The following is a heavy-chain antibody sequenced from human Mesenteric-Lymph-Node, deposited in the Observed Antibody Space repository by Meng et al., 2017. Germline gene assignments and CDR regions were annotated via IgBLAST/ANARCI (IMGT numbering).Heavy chain of an antibody. J-gene: IGHJ4*02. Sequence: QVQLQPSGPGLVTPSQTLSLTCAISGDSVSTNSAAWNWIRQSPSGGLEWLGRTYYKSKWYNDYAESVKSRITINPDTSKNQFSLQLNSVTPEDTAVYYCARDPAAFDFWGQGILVTVSS. D-gene: IGHD6-25*01. CDR3: ARDPAAFDF. CDR2: TYYKSKWYN. V-gene: IGHV6-1*01. CDR1: GDSVSTNSAA.